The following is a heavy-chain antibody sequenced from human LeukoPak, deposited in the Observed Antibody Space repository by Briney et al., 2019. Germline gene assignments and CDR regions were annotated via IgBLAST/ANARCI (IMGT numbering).Heavy chain of an antibody. V-gene: IGHV3-20*01. CDR3: ARDSTEHYFYGMDV. CDR2: INWNGGST. Sequence: GGSLRLSCAASGFTFDDYGMSWVRQAPGKGLEWVSGINWNGGSTGYADSVKGRFTISRDNAKNSLYQQMNSLRVEDTALYHCARDSTEHYFYGMDVWGQGTTVTVSS. D-gene: IGHD3-3*02. CDR1: GFTFDDYG. J-gene: IGHJ6*02.